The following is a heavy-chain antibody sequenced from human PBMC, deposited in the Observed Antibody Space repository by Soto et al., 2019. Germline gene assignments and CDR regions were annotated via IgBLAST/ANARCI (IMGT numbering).Heavy chain of an antibody. CDR3: ARGTSYGPSNYFDY. V-gene: IGHV3-7*03. CDR1: GFTFSSCW. CDR2: IKQDGSEK. J-gene: IGHJ4*02. Sequence: PGGSLRLSCAASGFTFSSCWMSWVRQAPGKGLEWVANIKQDGSEKYYVDSVKGRFTISRDNAKNSLYLQMNSLRAEDTAVYYCARGTSYGPSNYFDYWGQGTLVTVSS. D-gene: IGHD4-17*01.